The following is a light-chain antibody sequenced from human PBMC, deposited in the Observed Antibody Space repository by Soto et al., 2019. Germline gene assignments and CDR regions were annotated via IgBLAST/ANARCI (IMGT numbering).Light chain of an antibody. CDR2: GAS. CDR1: QSVSSRS. Sequence: EIVLTQSPGILSLSPGERATLSCRASQSVSSRSIVSYQQKLGQAPRLLIYGASSRATGIPDRFSGSGSGTEFTLAISRLEPEDFAVYYCQQYGTTVFTFGPGTKVDIK. V-gene: IGKV3-20*01. J-gene: IGKJ3*01. CDR3: QQYGTTVFT.